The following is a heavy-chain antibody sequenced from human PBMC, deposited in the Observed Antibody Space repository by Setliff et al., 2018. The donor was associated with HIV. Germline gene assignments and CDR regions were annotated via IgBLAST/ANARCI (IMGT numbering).Heavy chain of an antibody. Sequence: SETLSLTCSVSGDSISSGSYYWSWIRLPAGKGLEWIGQIHTTGSTNYNPSLESRLTISIDTSKNQFSLKLNSVTATGTAVYYCARRTFGSGRLDPWGQGTLVTVSS. D-gene: IGHD3-16*01. J-gene: IGHJ5*02. V-gene: IGHV4-61*09. CDR1: GDSISSGSYY. CDR3: ARRTFGSGRLDP. CDR2: IHTTGST.